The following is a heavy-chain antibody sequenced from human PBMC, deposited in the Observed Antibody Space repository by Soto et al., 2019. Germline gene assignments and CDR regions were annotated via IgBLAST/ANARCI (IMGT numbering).Heavy chain of an antibody. J-gene: IGHJ4*02. CDR1: GCTFSSYA. V-gene: IGHV1-69*13. Sequence: AASVKVSCKASGCTFSSYAISWVRQAPGQGLEWMGGIIPIFGTANYAQKFQGRVTITADESTSTAYMELSSLRSEDTAVYYCARVNDYNNYRQAEYYFECWAQRTLVIV. D-gene: IGHD4-4*01. CDR2: IIPIFGTA. CDR3: ARVNDYNNYRQAEYYFEC.